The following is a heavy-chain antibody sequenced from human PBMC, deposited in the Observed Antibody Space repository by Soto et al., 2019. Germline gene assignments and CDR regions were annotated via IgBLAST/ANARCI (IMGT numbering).Heavy chain of an antibody. J-gene: IGHJ6*02. D-gene: IGHD1-26*01. CDR2: ISYDGSNK. CDR3: AKDSGYSGSSFHYYGMDV. Sequence: PGGSLRLSCAASGFTFSSYGMHWVRQAPGKGLEWVAVISYDGSNKYYADSVKGRFTISRDNSKNTLYPQMNSLRAEDTAVYYCAKDSGYSGSSFHYYGMDVWGQGTTVTVSS. V-gene: IGHV3-30*18. CDR1: GFTFSSYG.